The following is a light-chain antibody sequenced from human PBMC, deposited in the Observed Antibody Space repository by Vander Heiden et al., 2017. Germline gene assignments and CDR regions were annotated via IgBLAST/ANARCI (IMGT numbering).Light chain of an antibody. Sequence: EIVLTQAPATLSLSPEERATLSCRASQSVSSYLAWYQQKPGQAPRLLIYDASNRATGIPARFSSSGSGTDFTLTISSLEPEDFAVYYCQQRSNWPLTFGGGTKVEIK. CDR1: QSVSSY. CDR3: QQRSNWPLT. V-gene: IGKV3-11*01. CDR2: DAS. J-gene: IGKJ4*01.